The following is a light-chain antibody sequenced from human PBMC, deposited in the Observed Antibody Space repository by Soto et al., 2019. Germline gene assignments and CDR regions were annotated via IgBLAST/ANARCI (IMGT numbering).Light chain of an antibody. CDR3: QQYNGT. CDR1: QSIGNW. V-gene: IGKV1-5*03. CDR2: KAS. J-gene: IGKJ1*01. Sequence: DIQMTQSPSTLSASVGDRVTVTCRASQSIGNWLAWYQQKPGKAPNLLIYKASTLERGAPSRFSGSGSGTEFIFTISRLEPDDSATYYCQQYNGTFGQGTKVEI.